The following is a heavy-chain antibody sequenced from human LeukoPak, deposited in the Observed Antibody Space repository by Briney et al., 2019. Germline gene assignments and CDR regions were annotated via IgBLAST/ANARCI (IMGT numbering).Heavy chain of an antibody. Sequence: SETLSLTCTVSGGSISSSSYYWGWIRQPPGKGLEWIGSIYYSGSTYYNPSLKSRVTISVDTSKNQFSLKLSSVTAADTAVYYCARRSVTRSRYFDYWGQGTLVTVSS. D-gene: IGHD2-21*02. CDR1: GGSISSSSYY. J-gene: IGHJ4*02. V-gene: IGHV4-39*01. CDR3: ARRSVTRSRYFDY. CDR2: IYYSGST.